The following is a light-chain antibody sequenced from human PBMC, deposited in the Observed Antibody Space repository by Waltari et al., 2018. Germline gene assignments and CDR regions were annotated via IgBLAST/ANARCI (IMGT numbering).Light chain of an antibody. Sequence: QSVLTQAPSASETPGQRVTISCSGSSPNIGSNCVYWYQYLPGTAPKLLIYKNNQRPSGVPDRFSGSKSGTSASLAISGLRSEDEADFYCAAWDDSLSAWVFGGGTKLTVL. J-gene: IGLJ3*02. CDR3: AAWDDSLSAWV. CDR1: SPNIGSNC. CDR2: KNN. V-gene: IGLV1-47*01.